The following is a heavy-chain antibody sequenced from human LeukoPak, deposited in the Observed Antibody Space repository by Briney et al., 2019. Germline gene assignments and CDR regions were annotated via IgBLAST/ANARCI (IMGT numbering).Heavy chain of an antibody. CDR2: INHSGST. V-gene: IGHV4-34*01. CDR1: GGSFSGYY. D-gene: IGHD3-16*02. Sequence: PSKTLSLTCAVYGGSFSGYYWSWIRQPPGKGLEWIGEINHSGSTNYNPSLKSRVTISVDTSKNQFSLKLSSVTAADTAVYYCAGLVWGSYRHDWGQGTLVTVSS. CDR3: AGLVWGSYRHD. J-gene: IGHJ4*02.